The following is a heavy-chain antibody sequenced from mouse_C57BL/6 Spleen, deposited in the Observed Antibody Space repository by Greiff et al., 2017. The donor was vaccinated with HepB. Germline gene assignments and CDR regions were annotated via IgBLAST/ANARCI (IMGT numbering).Heavy chain of an antibody. CDR2: INPGSGGT. J-gene: IGHJ4*01. V-gene: IGHV1-54*01. D-gene: IGHD1-1*01. Sequence: VQLQQPGAELVMPGASVKLSCKASGYAFTNYLIEWVKQRPGQGLEWIGVINPGSGGTNYNEKFKGKATLTADKSSSTAYMQLSSLTSEDSAVYFCARDYYGPMDYWGQGTSVTVSS. CDR1: GYAFTNYL. CDR3: ARDYYGPMDY.